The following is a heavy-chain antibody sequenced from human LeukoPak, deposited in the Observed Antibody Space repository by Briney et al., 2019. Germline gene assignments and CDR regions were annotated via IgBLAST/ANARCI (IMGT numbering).Heavy chain of an antibody. V-gene: IGHV3-23*01. CDR3: AKYNGLLPEHWYFDY. CDR1: GFTFSNYA. J-gene: IGHJ4*02. Sequence: GGSLRLSCAASGFTFSNYAMSWVRQAPGKGLEWVSSIDKNDATTNYADSVRGRFTISRDNSKNTLHLQMSSLRAEDTAVYYCAKYNGLLPEHWYFDYWGQGTLVTVSS. CDR2: IDKNDATT. D-gene: IGHD1-14*01.